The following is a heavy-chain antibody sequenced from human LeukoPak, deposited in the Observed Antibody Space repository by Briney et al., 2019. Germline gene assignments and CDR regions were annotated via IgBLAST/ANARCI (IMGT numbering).Heavy chain of an antibody. CDR1: DGSISGYY. J-gene: IGHJ4*02. CDR2: INHSGST. CDR3: ARRGDYYGSGADY. Sequence: SETLSLTCTVTDGSISGYYWSWIRQPPGKGLEWIGEINHSGSTNYNPSLKSRVTISVDTSKNQFSLKLSSVTAADTAVYYCARRGDYYGSGADYWGQGTLVTVSS. D-gene: IGHD3-10*01. V-gene: IGHV4-34*01.